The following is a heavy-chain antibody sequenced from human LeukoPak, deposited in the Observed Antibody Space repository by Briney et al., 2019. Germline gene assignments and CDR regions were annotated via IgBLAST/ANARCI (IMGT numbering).Heavy chain of an antibody. D-gene: IGHD6-19*01. J-gene: IGHJ4*02. CDR3: ARDRIRSGWDTFGY. CDR2: IYSSGST. Sequence: PSETLSLTCTVSGGSISSYYWSWIRQPPGKGLEWIGYIYSSGSTNYNPSLKSRVTISVDTSKNQFSLNLSSVTAADTAVYYCARDRIRSGWDTFGYWGQGTLDSVSS. V-gene: IGHV4-59*01. CDR1: GGSISSYY.